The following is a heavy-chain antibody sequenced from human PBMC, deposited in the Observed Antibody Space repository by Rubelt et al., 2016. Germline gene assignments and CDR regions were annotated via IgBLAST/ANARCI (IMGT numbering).Heavy chain of an antibody. CDR3: ARDNEFDY. J-gene: IGHJ4*02. V-gene: IGHV4-34*01. D-gene: IGHD1-1*01. Sequence: QVQLQQWGAGLLKPSETLSLTCDVNNGSFSGYYWTWIRQSPGNGLEYIGEINYRGSTNYNPSLKSRVTISGDTSKNQFALQMNSVTAADTAVYYCARDNEFDYWGQGTLVTVSS. CDR1: NGSFSGYY. CDR2: INYRGST.